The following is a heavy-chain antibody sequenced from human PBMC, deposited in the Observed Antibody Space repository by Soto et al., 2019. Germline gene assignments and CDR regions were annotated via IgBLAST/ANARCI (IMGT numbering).Heavy chain of an antibody. CDR3: AKTPRQWLVYFDY. D-gene: IGHD6-19*01. V-gene: IGHV3-23*01. CDR1: GFTFSNYA. CDR2: ISGSGGTT. Sequence: EVQLLDSGGGLVQPGGSLRLSCAASGFTFSNYAIAWVRQAPGKGLEWVSGISGSGGTTYYADSVKSRFTISRDNSKDTLHRQMNSLRAEDTAVYYCAKTPRQWLVYFDYWGQGALVTVSS. J-gene: IGHJ4*02.